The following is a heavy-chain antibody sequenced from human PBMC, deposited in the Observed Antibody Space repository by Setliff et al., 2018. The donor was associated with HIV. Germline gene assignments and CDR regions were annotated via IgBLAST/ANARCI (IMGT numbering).Heavy chain of an antibody. CDR1: GGSISRSSYF. D-gene: IGHD4-17*01. Sequence: SETLSLTCTVSGGSISRSSYFWTWIRQRPGQGLEWIGYIYYNGRVSYSEKTYYSPSLKSRVTISVDSSKNQFSLKLSSVTAADTAVYYCARERDDSGDYLSLFVHWGQGALVTVSS. CDR3: ARERDDSGDYLSLFVH. J-gene: IGHJ4*02. V-gene: IGHV4-31*03. CDR2: IYYNGRVSYSEKT.